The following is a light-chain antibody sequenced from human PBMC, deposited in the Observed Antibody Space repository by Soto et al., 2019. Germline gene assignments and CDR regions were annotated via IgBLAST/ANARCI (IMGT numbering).Light chain of an antibody. CDR1: QTISSW. J-gene: IGKJ1*01. CDR2: KAS. Sequence: DIQMTQSPSTLSVSVGDRVTLTCRASQTISSWLAWYQQKPGKAPKLLIYKASTLKSGVPSRFSGSGSGTEFTLTISSLQPDDFATYYCQHYNSDSEAFGQGTKVELK. V-gene: IGKV1-5*03. CDR3: QHYNSDSEA.